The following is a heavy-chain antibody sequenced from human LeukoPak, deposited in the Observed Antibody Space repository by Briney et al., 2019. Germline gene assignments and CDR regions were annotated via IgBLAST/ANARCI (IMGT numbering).Heavy chain of an antibody. V-gene: IGHV4-59*01. CDR1: GGSISSYY. J-gene: IGHJ4*02. D-gene: IGHD5-24*01. Sequence: PSETLSLTCTVSGGSISSYYWSWIRQPPGKGLEWIGYIYYSGSTNYNPSLKSRVTISVDTSKNQFSLKLSSVTAADTAVYYCARGGRWLQYNYFDYWGQGTLVTVSS. CDR2: IYYSGST. CDR3: ARGGRWLQYNYFDY.